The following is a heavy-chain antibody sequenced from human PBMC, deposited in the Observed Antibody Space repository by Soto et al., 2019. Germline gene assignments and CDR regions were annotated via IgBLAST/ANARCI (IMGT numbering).Heavy chain of an antibody. D-gene: IGHD1-26*01. V-gene: IGHV4-59*08. CDR3: ARRYGSAIDY. CDR2: IYYSGST. J-gene: IGHJ4*02. CDR1: GGSISSWY. Sequence: LRETLSLTCTVSGGSISSWYWSWIRQPPGKGLEWIGYIYYSGSTNCNPSLKSRVTISVDTSKNQFFLKLSSVTAADTAVYYCARRYGSAIDYWGQGTLVTVSS.